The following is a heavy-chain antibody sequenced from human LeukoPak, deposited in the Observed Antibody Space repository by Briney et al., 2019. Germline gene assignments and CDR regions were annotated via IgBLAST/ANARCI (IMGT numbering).Heavy chain of an antibody. CDR1: GFTFSDYY. D-gene: IGHD4-17*01. Sequence: GGSLRLSCAASGFTFSDYYMSWIRQAPGKGLEWVSAISGSGGSTYYADSVKGRFTISRDNAKNSLYLQMNSLRVEDTAVYYCARARDYGDYEAAFDIWGQGTMVTVSS. J-gene: IGHJ3*02. V-gene: IGHV3-11*04. CDR3: ARARDYGDYEAAFDI. CDR2: ISGSGGST.